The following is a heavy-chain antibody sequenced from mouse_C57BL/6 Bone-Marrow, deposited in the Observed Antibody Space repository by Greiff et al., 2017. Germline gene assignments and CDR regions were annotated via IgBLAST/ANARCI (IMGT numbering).Heavy chain of an antibody. V-gene: IGHV1-81*01. CDR3: ARRGVFAY. J-gene: IGHJ3*01. Sequence: VQLQQSGAELARPGASVKLSCTASGYTFTSYGISWVKQRTGQGLEWIGEIYPRSGNTYYNEKFKGKATLTADKSSSTAYMELRSLTSEDSAVYFCARRGVFAYWGQGTLVTVSA. CDR1: GYTFTSYG. CDR2: IYPRSGNT.